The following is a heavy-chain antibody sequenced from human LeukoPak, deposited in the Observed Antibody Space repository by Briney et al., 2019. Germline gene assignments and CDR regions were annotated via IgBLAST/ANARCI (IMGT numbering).Heavy chain of an antibody. Sequence: GGSLRLSCAASGFTFSSYEMNWVRQAPGKGLEWVSYISSSGSTIYYADSVKGRFTISRDNPKNTLYLLTNSLRAEDTAVYYCVQMAPYCGGDCYFGYWGQGTLVTVSS. D-gene: IGHD2-21*02. CDR3: VQMAPYCGGDCYFGY. CDR2: ISSSGSTI. V-gene: IGHV3-48*03. CDR1: GFTFSSYE. J-gene: IGHJ4*02.